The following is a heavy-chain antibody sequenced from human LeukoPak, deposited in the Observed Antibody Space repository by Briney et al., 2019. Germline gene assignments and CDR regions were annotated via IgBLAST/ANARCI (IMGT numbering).Heavy chain of an antibody. CDR3: AKDNGLQGCYFDY. CDR1: GFTVGSNS. Sequence: GGSLRLSCTVSGFTVGSNSMSWVRQAPGKGLEWVSFIYSDNTHYSDSVKGRFTISRDNSKNTLYLQMNSLRAKDTAVYYCAKDNGLQGCYFDYWGQGTLVTVSS. J-gene: IGHJ4*02. V-gene: IGHV3-53*01. CDR2: IYSDNT. D-gene: IGHD2-8*01.